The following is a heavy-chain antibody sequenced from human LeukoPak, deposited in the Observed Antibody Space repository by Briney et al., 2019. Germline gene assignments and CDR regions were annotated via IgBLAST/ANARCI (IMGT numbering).Heavy chain of an antibody. CDR3: ARDNLEDGYNP. Sequence: ASVKISCKASGYTFTGYYMHWVRQPPGQGLEWMGWINPNSGGTNYAQKFQGRVTMTRDTSISTAYMELSRLRSDDTAVYYCARDNLEDGYNPWGQGTLVPVSS. CDR1: GYTFTGYY. CDR2: INPNSGGT. V-gene: IGHV1-2*02. J-gene: IGHJ5*02. D-gene: IGHD5-24*01.